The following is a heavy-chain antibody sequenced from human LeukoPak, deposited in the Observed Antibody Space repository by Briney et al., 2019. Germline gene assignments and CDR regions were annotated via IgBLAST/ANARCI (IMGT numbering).Heavy chain of an antibody. CDR1: GGSISSGDYF. D-gene: IGHD3-10*01. J-gene: IGHJ4*02. Sequence: SETLSLTCSVAGGSISSGDYFWTWIRQPPGKGLEWIGYIYHSGNTYYTPTLKSRLTISLDTSKNQFSLKLRSVTAADAAVYYCARSTYGAFDYWGQGTLVTVSS. V-gene: IGHV4-30-4*08. CDR3: ARSTYGAFDY. CDR2: IYHSGNT.